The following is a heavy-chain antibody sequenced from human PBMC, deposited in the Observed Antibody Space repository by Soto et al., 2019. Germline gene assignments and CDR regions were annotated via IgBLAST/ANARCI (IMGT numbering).Heavy chain of an antibody. Sequence: QVQLQESGPGLMKPPETLSLTCDVSGDSISTYYWSWIRQPPGKGLEWIGYVYYSGSTLYNPSLESRVTLSIDMSKKQVSLKLSSVIAADTAVYYCARTRMIESWIDYWGHGTLVTVSS. J-gene: IGHJ4*01. CDR2: VYYSGST. D-gene: IGHD2-21*01. CDR3: ARTRMIESWIDY. CDR1: GDSISTYY. V-gene: IGHV4-59*01.